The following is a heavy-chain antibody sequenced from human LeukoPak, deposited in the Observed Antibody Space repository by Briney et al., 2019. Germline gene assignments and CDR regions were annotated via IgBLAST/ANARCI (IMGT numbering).Heavy chain of an antibody. Sequence: KTSETLSLTCTVSGDSISSSSYYWGWIRQPPGKGLEWIGSIYHSGSTYYNPSLKSRVTISIDTSKNQFSLKLSSVTAADTAVYYCARHASGPHDYWGQGTLVTVSS. CDR3: ARHASGPHDY. CDR2: IYHSGST. J-gene: IGHJ4*02. CDR1: GDSISSSSYY. D-gene: IGHD6-19*01. V-gene: IGHV4-39*01.